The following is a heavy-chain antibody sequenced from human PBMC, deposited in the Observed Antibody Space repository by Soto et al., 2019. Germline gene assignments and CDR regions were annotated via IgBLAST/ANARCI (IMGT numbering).Heavy chain of an antibody. V-gene: IGHV1-18*01. CDR2: ISAYNGNT. CDR1: GYTFTSYG. D-gene: IGHD4-17*01. J-gene: IGHJ6*02. Sequence: QVQLVQSGAEVKKPGASVKVSCKASGYTFTSYGISWVRQAPRQGLEWMGWISAYNGNTNYAQKLQGRVTMTTDTSTSTAYMELRSLRSDDTAVYYCARDHRAAYGDWGVDYYYGMDVWGQGTTVTVSS. CDR3: ARDHRAAYGDWGVDYYYGMDV.